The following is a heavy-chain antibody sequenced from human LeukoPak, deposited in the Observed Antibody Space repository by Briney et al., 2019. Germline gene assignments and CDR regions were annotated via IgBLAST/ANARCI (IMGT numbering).Heavy chain of an antibody. V-gene: IGHV4-59*08. D-gene: IGHD4-11*01. J-gene: IGHJ5*02. Sequence: SETLSLTCTVSGGSMKNYYWSWIRQPPGKGLEWIAYIHYTGTTNYSPSLKSRATISVDTSKNQFSLKLSSVTAADTAVYYCARGTTRMRWFDPWGQGTLVTVSS. CDR1: GGSMKNYY. CDR2: IHYTGTT. CDR3: ARGTTRMRWFDP.